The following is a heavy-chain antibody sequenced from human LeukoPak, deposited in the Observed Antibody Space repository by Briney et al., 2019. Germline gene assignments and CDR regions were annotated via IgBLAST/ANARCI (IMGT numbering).Heavy chain of an antibody. J-gene: IGHJ5*02. V-gene: IGHV4-34*01. CDR2: INHSGST. CDR3: ARSVLWPPFDP. Sequence: PSETLSLTCAVYGGSFSGYYWSWIRQPPGKGLEWIGEINHSGSTNYNPSLKSRVTISVDTSKNQFSLKLSSVTAADTAVYYCARSVLWPPFDPWGQGTLVTVSS. D-gene: IGHD2-21*01. CDR1: GGSFSGYY.